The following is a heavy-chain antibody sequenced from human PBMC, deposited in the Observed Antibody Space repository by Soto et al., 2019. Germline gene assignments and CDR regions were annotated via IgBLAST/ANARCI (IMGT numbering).Heavy chain of an antibody. CDR3: ARRDSGCYYDY. J-gene: IGHJ4*02. CDR2: ISGSGDST. D-gene: IGHD1-26*01. V-gene: IGHV3-23*01. CDR1: GFTFSNYA. Sequence: EVQLLESGGGLVQPGGSLRLSCAASGFTFSNYAMNWVRQAPGKGLEWVSVISGSGDSTYYADSVKGRFTISRDNSKNPLYPQLNGLRAADSAVYFCARRDSGCYYDYWGQGTLVTVSS.